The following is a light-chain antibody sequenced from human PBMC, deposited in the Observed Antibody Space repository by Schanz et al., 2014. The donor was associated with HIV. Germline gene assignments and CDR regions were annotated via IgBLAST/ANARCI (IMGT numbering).Light chain of an antibody. CDR2: NTY. J-gene: IGLJ3*02. CDR3: AAWDDSLNGWV. CDR1: SSNFRSNA. V-gene: IGLV1-44*01. Sequence: QSVLTQPPSASGTPGQRVTISCSGSSSNFRSNAVNWYQQLPGTAPKLVIYNTYHRPSGVPDRFSGSTSDTSASLAISGLQSEDEADYYCAAWDDSLNGWVFGGGTKLTVL.